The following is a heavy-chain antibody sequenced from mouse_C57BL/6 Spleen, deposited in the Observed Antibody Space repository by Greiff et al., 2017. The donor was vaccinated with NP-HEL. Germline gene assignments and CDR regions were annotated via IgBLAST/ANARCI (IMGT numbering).Heavy chain of an antibody. J-gene: IGHJ1*01. D-gene: IGHD2-5*01. CDR1: GYAFSSSW. Sequence: QVHVKQSGPELVKPGASVKISCKASGYAFSSSWMNWVKQRPGKGLEWIGRIYPGDGDTNYNGKFKGKATLTADKSSSTAYMQLSSLTAEDSAVYFCASPAYYSNTWYFDVWGAGTTVTVSS. CDR2: IYPGDGDT. V-gene: IGHV1-82*01. CDR3: ASPAYYSNTWYFDV.